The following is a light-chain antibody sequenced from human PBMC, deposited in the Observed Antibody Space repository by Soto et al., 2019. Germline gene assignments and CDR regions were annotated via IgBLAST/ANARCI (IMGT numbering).Light chain of an antibody. J-gene: IGKJ1*01. Sequence: EIVLTQSPGTLSLSPGERATLSCRASQSVSSSYLAWYQQKAGQAPRLVIYGASIRATGIPDRFSGSGSGTDFTLTIRRLEPEDSAVYYCQQYGDSPRTFGQGTKVEIK. CDR2: GAS. CDR1: QSVSSSY. V-gene: IGKV3-20*01. CDR3: QQYGDSPRT.